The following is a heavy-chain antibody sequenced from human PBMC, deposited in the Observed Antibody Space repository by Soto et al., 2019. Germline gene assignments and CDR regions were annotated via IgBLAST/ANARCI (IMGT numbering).Heavy chain of an antibody. CDR2: ISGSDGKT. J-gene: IGHJ4*02. Sequence: GGSLRHSCAASGSSFGGYALSWVRQAPGKGLEWVSTISGSDGKTFYADSVKGRFSISRDTSQSTLYLQMNSLRADDTAMYYCARWSYLDYWGQGTRVTVSS. V-gene: IGHV3-23*01. D-gene: IGHD3-3*01. CDR1: GSSFGGYA. CDR3: ARWSYLDY.